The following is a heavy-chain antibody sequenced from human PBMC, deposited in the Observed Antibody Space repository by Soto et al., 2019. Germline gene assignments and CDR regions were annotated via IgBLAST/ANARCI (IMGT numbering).Heavy chain of an antibody. CDR1: GFTFSSYS. D-gene: IGHD2-15*01. J-gene: IGHJ4*02. CDR3: ARDLPLSGGQYSGFDY. Sequence: GGSLRLSCAASGFTFSSYSMNWVRQAPGKGLEWVSYISSSSSTIYYADSVKGRFTISRDNAKNSLYLQMNSLRDEDTAVYYCARDLPLSGGQYSGFDYWGQGTLVTVSS. V-gene: IGHV3-48*02. CDR2: ISSSSSTI.